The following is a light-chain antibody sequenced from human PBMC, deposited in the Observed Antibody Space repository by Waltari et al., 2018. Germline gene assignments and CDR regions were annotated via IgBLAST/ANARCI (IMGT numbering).Light chain of an antibody. Sequence: DIQMTQSPSSLSASVGDRVTITCRPSQSIGNYLNWYQQKPGKAPRLLIDDASSLQSGVPSRFSGSRSGTDFTLTISSLQPEDVATFYCQQSYSIPPTFGRGTKVEIK. J-gene: IGKJ4*02. V-gene: IGKV1-39*01. CDR3: QQSYSIPPT. CDR2: DAS. CDR1: QSIGNY.